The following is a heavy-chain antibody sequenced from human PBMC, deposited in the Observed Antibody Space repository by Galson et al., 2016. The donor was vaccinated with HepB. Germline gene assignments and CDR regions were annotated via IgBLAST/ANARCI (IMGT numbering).Heavy chain of an antibody. V-gene: IGHV3-7*01. D-gene: IGHD2-21*01. CDR2: IRQDGSEQ. CDR3: AIDLWPEDH. Sequence: SLRLSCATSGFTFSGYFMSWIRQAPGKGLEWVANIRQDGSEQYYVDSVKGRFTISRDNAKNLLYLQMNNLRVEDTAVYYCAIDLWPEDHWGQGTLVTVSS. J-gene: IGHJ4*02. CDR1: GFTFSGYF.